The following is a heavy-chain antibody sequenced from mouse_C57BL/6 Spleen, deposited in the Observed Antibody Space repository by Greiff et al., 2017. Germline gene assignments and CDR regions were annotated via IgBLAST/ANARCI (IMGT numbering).Heavy chain of an antibody. D-gene: IGHD2-4*01. Sequence: VQLQQSGPELVKPGASVKIPCKASGYTFTDYNMDWVKQSHGKSLEWIGDINPNNGGTIYNQKFKGKATLTVDKSSSTAYMELRSLTSEDTAVYYCARGDYDWRGWYFDVWGTGTTVTVSS. CDR2: INPNNGGT. V-gene: IGHV1-18*01. CDR3: ARGDYDWRGWYFDV. CDR1: GYTFTDYN. J-gene: IGHJ1*03.